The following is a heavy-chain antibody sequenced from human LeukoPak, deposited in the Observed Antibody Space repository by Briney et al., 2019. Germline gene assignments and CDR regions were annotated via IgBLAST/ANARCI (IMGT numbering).Heavy chain of an antibody. V-gene: IGHV3-15*01. CDR2: IKSKTDGGTA. J-gene: IGHJ4*02. CDR3: TTAPGFWSGYYTSSGDY. CDR1: GFTFSNAW. Sequence: GGSLRLSCAASGFTFSNAWMSWVRQAQGKGLEWVGRIKSKTDGGTADYAAPVKGRFTISRDDSKNTLYLQMNSLKTGDTAVYYCTTAPGFWSGYYTSSGDYWGQGTLVTVSS. D-gene: IGHD3-3*01.